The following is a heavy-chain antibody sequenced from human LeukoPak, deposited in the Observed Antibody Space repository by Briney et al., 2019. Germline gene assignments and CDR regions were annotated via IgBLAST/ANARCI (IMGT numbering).Heavy chain of an antibody. CDR1: GDSISSYY. V-gene: IGHV4-59*13. D-gene: IGHD6-19*01. J-gene: IGHJ3*02. Sequence: SETLSLTCTVSGDSISSYYWTWIRQPPGKGLEWIGYIYYSGSTNYNPSLKSRVTISVDTSKNQFSLKLSSVTAADTAVYYCARELGSGWYPSGAFDIWGQGTMVTVSS. CDR2: IYYSGST. CDR3: ARELGSGWYPSGAFDI.